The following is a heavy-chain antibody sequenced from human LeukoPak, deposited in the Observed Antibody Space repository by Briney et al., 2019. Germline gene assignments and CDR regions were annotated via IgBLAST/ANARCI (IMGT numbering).Heavy chain of an antibody. CDR2: ISGSGGST. Sequence: GGSLRLSCSASGFTFKRFAMTWVRQAPGKGLEWVSAISGSGGSTYYADSVKGRFTISRDNSKNTLYLQMNSLRAEDTAVYYCAKEKRERDSPYADYWGQGTLVTVSS. D-gene: IGHD2-2*01. CDR1: GFTFKRFA. V-gene: IGHV3-23*01. J-gene: IGHJ4*02. CDR3: AKEKRERDSPYADY.